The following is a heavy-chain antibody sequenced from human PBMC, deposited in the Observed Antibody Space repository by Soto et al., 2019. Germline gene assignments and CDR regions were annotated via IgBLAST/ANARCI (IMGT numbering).Heavy chain of an antibody. Sequence: PSENLSLTCAVSGGSISSGGYSWSWIRQPPGKGLEWIGYIYHSGSTYYNPSLKSRVTISVDRSKNQFSLKLSSVTAADTAVYYCASRGYYYDSSGYWYYGMDVWGQGTTVTVSS. V-gene: IGHV4-30-2*01. D-gene: IGHD3-22*01. J-gene: IGHJ6*02. CDR1: GGSISSGGYS. CDR3: ASRGYYYDSSGYWYYGMDV. CDR2: IYHSGST.